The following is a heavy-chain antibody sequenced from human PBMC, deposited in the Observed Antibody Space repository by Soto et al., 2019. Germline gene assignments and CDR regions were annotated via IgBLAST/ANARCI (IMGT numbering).Heavy chain of an antibody. D-gene: IGHD2-15*01. V-gene: IGHV2-5*02. CDR3: AHSRGYFSGGSSLFAY. J-gene: IGHJ4*02. CDR2: IYWDDDK. Sequence: SGPTRVNPRHTLRLTCTFSGCSLITSGVGVGWIRQPPGKALEWLALIYWDDDKRYSPSLKSRLPITKHTSKTQVVLTMTNMDPVDTPTYFFAHSRGYFSGGSSLFAYWGQGTLVPVSS. CDR1: GCSLITSGVG.